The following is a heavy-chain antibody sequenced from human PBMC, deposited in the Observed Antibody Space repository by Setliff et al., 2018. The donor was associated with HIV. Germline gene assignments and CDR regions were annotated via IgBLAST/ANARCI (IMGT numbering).Heavy chain of an antibody. V-gene: IGHV5-51*01. CDR1: GYSFTSYW. CDR3: ARTMVPINDAFDI. D-gene: IGHD3-10*01. CDR2: IYPGDSDT. J-gene: IGHJ3*02. Sequence: GESLKISCKGSGYSFTSYWIGWVRQMPGKGLEWMGIIYPGDSDTGYSPSFQGQVTISADKSISTAYLQWSSLKASDTAMYYCARTMVPINDAFDIWGQGTMVTVSS.